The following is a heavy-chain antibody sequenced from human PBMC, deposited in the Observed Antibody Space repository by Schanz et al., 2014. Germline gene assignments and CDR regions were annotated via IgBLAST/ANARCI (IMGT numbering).Heavy chain of an antibody. CDR2: INTNAGNP. V-gene: IGHV7-4-1*02. D-gene: IGHD3-10*01. J-gene: IGHJ4*02. CDR3: AGRGIRGVFSSFDY. Sequence: QVQLVQSGSELKKPGASVKVSCKASGYTFTNYAINWVRQAPGQGLEWMGWINTNAGNPTYAQAFTGRFLFSLDTAINSAYLQISSLEADDTAVYYCAGRGIRGVFSSFDYWGLGTLVTVSS. CDR1: GYTFTNYA.